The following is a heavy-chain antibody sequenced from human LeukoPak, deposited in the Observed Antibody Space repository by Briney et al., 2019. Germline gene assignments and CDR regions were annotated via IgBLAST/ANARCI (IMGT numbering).Heavy chain of an antibody. CDR1: GFTFSCCA. CDR2: ISSDENTK. CDR3: AKGPPPYYDYVWGSYRDAIDY. Sequence: GGSLRLSCAASGFTFSCCAIHWVRQAPGRGLEWVAVISSDENTKFYADSVKGRFTISRDNSKNTLYLQMNSLRAEDTAVYYCAKGPPPYYDYVWGSYRDAIDYWGQGTLVTVSS. J-gene: IGHJ4*02. D-gene: IGHD3-16*02. V-gene: IGHV3-30-3*01.